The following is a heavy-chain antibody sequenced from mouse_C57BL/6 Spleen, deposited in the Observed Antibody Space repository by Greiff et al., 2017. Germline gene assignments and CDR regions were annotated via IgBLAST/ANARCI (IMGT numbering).Heavy chain of an antibody. Sequence: VQLQQPGAELVKPGASVKLSCKASGYTFTSYWMHWVKQRPGQGLEWIGMIHPNSGSTNYNEKFKSKATLSVDKSSSTAYMQLSSLTSEDSAVYYCARYYYGSSYDWDFDGWGTATTVTVYS. D-gene: IGHD1-1*01. CDR3: ARYYYGSSYDWDFDG. CDR2: IHPNSGST. CDR1: GYTFTSYW. J-gene: IGHJ1*03. V-gene: IGHV1-64*01.